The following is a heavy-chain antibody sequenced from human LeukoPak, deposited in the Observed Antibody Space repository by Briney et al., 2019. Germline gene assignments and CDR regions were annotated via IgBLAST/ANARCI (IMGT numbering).Heavy chain of an antibody. CDR3: ARESGYSYGFFDY. D-gene: IGHD5-18*01. CDR1: GFTFSSYA. CDR2: ISSSGSSI. V-gene: IGHV3-48*04. Sequence: GGSLRLSCVTSGFTFSSYAMTWVRQAPGKGLKWVSYISSSGSSIYYADSVKGRFTISRDNAKNSLYLQMNSLRAEDTAVYYCARESGYSYGFFDYWGQGTLVTVSS. J-gene: IGHJ4*02.